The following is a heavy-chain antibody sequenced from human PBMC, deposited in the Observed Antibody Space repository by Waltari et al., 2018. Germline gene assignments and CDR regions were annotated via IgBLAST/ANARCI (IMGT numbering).Heavy chain of an antibody. CDR1: GWTFSDAG. V-gene: IGHV3-15*01. J-gene: IGHJ4*02. CDR3: STDSIGVAVDY. CDR2: VKSTTEGGTT. Sequence: EVQLVESGGGLVKPGGSLRLSCAASGWTFSDAGMSWVRQAPGKGLEWVGRVKSTTEGGTTDYAAPVKGRFTISRDDSKNTLYVQMNSLKNEDTAVYYCSTDSIGVAVDYWGQGTLVTVSS. D-gene: IGHD6-19*01.